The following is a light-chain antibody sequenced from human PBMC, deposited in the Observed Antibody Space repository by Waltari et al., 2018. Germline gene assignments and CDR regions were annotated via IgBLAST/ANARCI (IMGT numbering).Light chain of an antibody. CDR2: DVT. V-gene: IGLV2-14*03. CDR3: SSQTLDGLIL. CDR1: GIAAGAAAF. J-gene: IGLJ2*01. Sequence: QSALTQPASVAGSPGQSITISCSGIGIAAGAAAFVSWHQHHPDKAPQLIIYDVTNRPSGVSDRFSASKSANTASLTISRLQPEDEADYFCSSQTLDGLILFGGGTRLTVL.